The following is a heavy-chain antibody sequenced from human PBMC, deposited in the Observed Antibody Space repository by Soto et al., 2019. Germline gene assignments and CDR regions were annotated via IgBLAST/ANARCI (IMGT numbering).Heavy chain of an antibody. J-gene: IGHJ5*02. CDR2: IRGKAYGGTT. D-gene: IGHD3-10*01. V-gene: IGHV3-49*03. Sequence: PGGSLRLSCTASGFTFGDYAMSWFRQAPGKGLEWVGFIRGKAYGGTTEYAASVKGRFTISRDDSKSIAYLQMNSLKTEDTAVYYCTRALWFGELLSFWFDPWGQGTLVTVSS. CDR3: TRALWFGELLSFWFDP. CDR1: GFTFGDYA.